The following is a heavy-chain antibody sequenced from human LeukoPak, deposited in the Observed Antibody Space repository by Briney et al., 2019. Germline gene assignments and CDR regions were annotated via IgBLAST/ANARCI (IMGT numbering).Heavy chain of an antibody. J-gene: IGHJ6*03. V-gene: IGHV3-21*01. CDR1: GFTFSSYW. CDR3: ARDPYSGGYGDYYYYYMDV. Sequence: GGSLRLSCAASGFTFSSYWMSWVRQAPGKGLEWVSSITSSSSYIYYADSVKGRFTISRDNAKNSLYLQINSLRAEDTAVYYCARDPYSGGYGDYYYYYMDVWGKGTTVTISS. D-gene: IGHD1-26*01. CDR2: ITSSSSYI.